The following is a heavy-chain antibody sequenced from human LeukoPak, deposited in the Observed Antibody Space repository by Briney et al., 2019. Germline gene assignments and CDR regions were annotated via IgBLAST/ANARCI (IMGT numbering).Heavy chain of an antibody. Sequence: GGSLRLSCAASGFTFSSYGMSWVRQAPGKGLEWVSAISGSGGSTYYADSVKGRFTISRDNSKNTLYLHMNSLRAEDTAVYYCAKDRLYCSGGSCYYYYMDVWGKGTTVTISS. CDR3: AKDRLYCSGGSCYYYYMDV. J-gene: IGHJ6*03. V-gene: IGHV3-23*01. CDR1: GFTFSSYG. D-gene: IGHD2-15*01. CDR2: ISGSGGST.